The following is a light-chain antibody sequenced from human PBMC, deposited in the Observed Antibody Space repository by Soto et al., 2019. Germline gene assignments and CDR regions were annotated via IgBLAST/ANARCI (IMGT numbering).Light chain of an antibody. CDR1: SSNIGSNY. V-gene: IGLV1-47*01. J-gene: IGLJ2*01. CDR2: RNN. CDR3: VAWEDSLSGVV. Sequence: QSVLTQPPSASGTTGQRVTISCSGSSSNIGSNYVYWYQQLPGTAPKLLLSRNNRRPSGVPDRFSGSTSGTSASLAISGLGSDDGADYYCVAWEDSLSGVVFGGGNKLTVL.